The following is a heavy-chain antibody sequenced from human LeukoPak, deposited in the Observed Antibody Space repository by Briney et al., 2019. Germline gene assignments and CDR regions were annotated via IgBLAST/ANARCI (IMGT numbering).Heavy chain of an antibody. J-gene: IGHJ6*03. CDR1: CASISSYC. CDR2: ISYSGCS. Sequence: SETLSLTCSVSCASISSYCWSWIRQPPGKGLEWIGGISYSGCSTYISSLKSRVTISVDPSKNQCPLKLSSVTAADTAVYYRPRVFRGFLTSRQHYYMDVGGKGTTVTIPS. V-gene: IGHV4-59*08. CDR3: PRVFRGFLTSRQHYYMDV. D-gene: IGHD1-1*01.